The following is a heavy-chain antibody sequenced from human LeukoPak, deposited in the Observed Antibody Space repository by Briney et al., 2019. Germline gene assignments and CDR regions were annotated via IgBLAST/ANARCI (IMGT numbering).Heavy chain of an antibody. J-gene: IGHJ4*02. CDR3: AKDFYGDYIDY. D-gene: IGHD4-17*01. Sequence: GGSPRLSCVASGFIFSSYGMHWVRQAPGKGLEWVSVIWYDGSNKYYADSVKGRFTISRDDSKNTLYLEMNNLRAEDSAVYYCAKDFYGDYIDYWGQGTLVTVSS. V-gene: IGHV3-33*06. CDR2: IWYDGSNK. CDR1: GFIFSSYG.